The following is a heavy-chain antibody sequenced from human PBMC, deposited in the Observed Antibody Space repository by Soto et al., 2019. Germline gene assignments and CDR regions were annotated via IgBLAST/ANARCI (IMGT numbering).Heavy chain of an antibody. CDR2: ISAYNGNT. V-gene: IGHV1-18*01. J-gene: IGHJ5*02. CDR1: GYTFTSYG. Sequence: QVQLVQSGAEVKQPGASVKVSCKASGYTFTSYGIIWVRQAPGQGLEWMGWISAYNGNTNYAHKLQGRVTMTTDTSPSTASMDLRSLRSDDTAVYYCARGKGDGSGSYSGSWGQGSLVTVAS. CDR3: ARGKGDGSGSYSGS. D-gene: IGHD3-10*01.